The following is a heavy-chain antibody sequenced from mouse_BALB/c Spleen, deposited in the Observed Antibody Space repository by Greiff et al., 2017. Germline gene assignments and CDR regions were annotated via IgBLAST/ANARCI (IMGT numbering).Heavy chain of an antibody. CDR2: IYPGDGDT. D-gene: IGHD1-2*01. V-gene: IGHV1-80*01. J-gene: IGHJ1*01. CDR1: GYAFSSYW. Sequence: QVQLQQSGAELVRPGSSVKISCKASGYAFSSYWMNWVKQRPGQGLEWIGQIYPGDGDTNYNGKFKGKATLTADKSSSTAYMQLSSLTSEDSAVYFGARAIHYSGYGSFEGGGAGTTVPVPA. CDR3: ARAIHYSGYGSFEG.